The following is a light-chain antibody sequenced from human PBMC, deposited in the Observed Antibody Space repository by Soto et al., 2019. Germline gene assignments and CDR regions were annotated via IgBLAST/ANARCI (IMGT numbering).Light chain of an antibody. Sequence: QPVLTQSSSASASPGSSVKLTCTLSSGHRSYIIAWHQQQPGKAPRYLMKLEGSGSYNKGSGVPDRFSGSSSGADRYLTMSNLQSEDEADYYCETWDSNIRVFGGGTKLTVL. CDR1: SGHRSYI. J-gene: IGLJ2*01. CDR2: LEGSGSY. V-gene: IGLV4-60*03. CDR3: ETWDSNIRV.